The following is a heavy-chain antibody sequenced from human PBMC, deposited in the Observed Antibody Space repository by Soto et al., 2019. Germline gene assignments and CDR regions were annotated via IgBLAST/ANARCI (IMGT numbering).Heavy chain of an antibody. D-gene: IGHD3-16*01. CDR1: GYSFISYY. J-gene: IGHJ4*02. V-gene: IGHV1-46*01. Sequence: QVQLVQSGAEVKKPGASVKVSCKASGYSFISYYIHWVRQAPGQGLEWMGSINPNGDTTTYAQKFVGRLSVTRHTSTTTAHMELSGLTSEDTAIYYCARDVGGYTNGCLADFGGCDYWGRGALVTVSS. CDR2: INPNGDTT. CDR3: ARDVGGYTNGCLADFGGCDY.